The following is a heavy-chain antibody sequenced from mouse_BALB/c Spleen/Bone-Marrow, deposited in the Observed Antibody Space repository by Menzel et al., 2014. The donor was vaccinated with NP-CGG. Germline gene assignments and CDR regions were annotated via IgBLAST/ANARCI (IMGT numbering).Heavy chain of an antibody. J-gene: IGHJ1*01. CDR2: IRNKANGYTT. V-gene: IGHV7-3*02. CDR3: AREIINDYHWYFDV. Sequence: EVKLVESGGGLVQPGGSLRLSCATSGFTFTDYYMSWVRQPPGKALEWLGFIRNKANGYTTEYSASVKGRFTISRDNSQSILYIQMNPLRAEASAPYYCAREIINDYHWYFDVWGAGTTVTVSS. D-gene: IGHD2-4*01. CDR1: GFTFTDYY.